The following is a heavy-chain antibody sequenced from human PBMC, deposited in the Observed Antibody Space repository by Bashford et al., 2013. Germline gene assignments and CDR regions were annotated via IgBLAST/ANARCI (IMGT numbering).Heavy chain of an antibody. CDR3: AWFGELYEDYYGMDV. D-gene: IGHD3-10*01. CDR2: INPNSGGT. CDR1: GYTFTGYY. J-gene: IGHJ6*02. Sequence: ASVKVSCKASGYTFTGYYMHWVRQAPGQGLEWMGWINPNSGGTNYAQKFQGRVTMTRDTSISTAYMELSRLRSDDTAVYYCAWFGELYEDYYGMDVWGQGTTVTVSS. V-gene: IGHV1-2*02.